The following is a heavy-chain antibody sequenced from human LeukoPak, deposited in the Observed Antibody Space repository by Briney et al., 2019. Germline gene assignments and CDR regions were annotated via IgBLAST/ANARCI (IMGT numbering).Heavy chain of an antibody. J-gene: IGHJ4*02. CDR2: ISSSSSYI. CDR1: GFTFSSYS. D-gene: IGHD3-9*01. Sequence: PGGSLRLSCAASGFTFSSYSMNWVRQAPGKGLEWVSSISSSSSYIYYADSVKGRFTISRDNAKNSLYLQMNSLRAEDTAVYYCARDMYYGILTGYYDYWGQGTLVTVSS. CDR3: ARDMYYGILTGYYDY. V-gene: IGHV3-21*01.